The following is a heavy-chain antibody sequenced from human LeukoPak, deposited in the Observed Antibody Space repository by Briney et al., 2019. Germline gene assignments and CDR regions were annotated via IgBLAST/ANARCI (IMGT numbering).Heavy chain of an antibody. CDR2: IYYSGST. D-gene: IGHD3-10*01. Sequence: PSETLSLTCTVSGGSISSGGYYWSWIRQHPGKGLEWIGYIYYSGSTYYKPSLKSRVTISVDTSKNQFSLKLSSVTAADTAVYYCARRFDAVLLWFGESSGGFDYWGQGTLVTVSS. CDR1: GGSISSGGYY. J-gene: IGHJ4*02. V-gene: IGHV4-31*03. CDR3: ARRFDAVLLWFGESSGGFDY.